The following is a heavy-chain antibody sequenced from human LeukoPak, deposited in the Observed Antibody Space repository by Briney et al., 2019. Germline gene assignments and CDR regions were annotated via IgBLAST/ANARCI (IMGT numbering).Heavy chain of an antibody. J-gene: IGHJ3*02. CDR3: ARGATVTTHDAFEI. D-gene: IGHD4-17*01. CDR2: IKQDGGEK. V-gene: IGHV3-7*04. Sequence: GGSLRLSCAASGFTFSSYCMSWVRQAPGKGLEWVANIKQDGGEKYYVDSVKGPFTISRDNAKNSRYLQMNSLRAEETAVYYCARGATVTTHDAFEIWGQGTMVTVSS. CDR1: GFTFSSYC.